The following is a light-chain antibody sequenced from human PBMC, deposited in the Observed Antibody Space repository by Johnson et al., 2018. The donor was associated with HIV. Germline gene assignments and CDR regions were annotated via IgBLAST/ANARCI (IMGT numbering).Light chain of an antibody. V-gene: IGLV1-51*01. J-gene: IGLJ1*01. Sequence: QSVLTQPPSVSAAPGQKVTISCSGSSSNIGRNYVSWYQQLPGTAPKLLIYDNNKRPSGIPDRFSGSKSGPSATLDITGLQTGDEADYYCGTWDSSLSAVPFGTGTKVTVL. CDR2: DNN. CDR1: SSNIGRNY. CDR3: GTWDSSLSAVP.